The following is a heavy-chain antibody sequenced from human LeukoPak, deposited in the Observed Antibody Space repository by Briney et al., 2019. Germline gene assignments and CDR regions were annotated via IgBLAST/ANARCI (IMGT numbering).Heavy chain of an antibody. CDR3: ARQPGIVVNWYFDL. J-gene: IGHJ2*01. D-gene: IGHD1-26*01. V-gene: IGHV4-61*08. CDR1: GGSISSGGYY. CDR2: IYSTGST. Sequence: SETLSLTCTVSGGSISSGGYYWSWIRQHPGKGLEWIGCIYSTGSTNYNPSLKSRVTMSVDTSKNQFSLKLSSVTAADTAVYYCARQPGIVVNWYFDLWGRGTLVTVSS.